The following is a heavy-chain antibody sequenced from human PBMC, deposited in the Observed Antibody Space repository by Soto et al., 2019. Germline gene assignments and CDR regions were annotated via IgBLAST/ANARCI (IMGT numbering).Heavy chain of an antibody. CDR2: ISGSGGST. CDR3: AKASGWFGEFDY. D-gene: IGHD3-10*01. J-gene: IGHJ4*02. Sequence: EVQLLESGGGLVQPGGSLRLSCAASGFTFSSYAMSWVRQAPGKELEWVSAISGSGGSTYYADSVKGRFTISRDNSKNTLYLQMNSLRAEDTAVYYCAKASGWFGEFDYWGQGTLVTVSS. CDR1: GFTFSSYA. V-gene: IGHV3-23*01.